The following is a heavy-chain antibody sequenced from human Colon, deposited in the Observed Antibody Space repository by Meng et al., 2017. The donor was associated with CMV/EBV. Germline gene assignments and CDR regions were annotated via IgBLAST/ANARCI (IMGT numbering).Heavy chain of an antibody. CDR1: GFTFSTYW. Sequence: GGSLRLSCVGSGFTFSTYWMSWIRQAPGKGLEWVANIKEDGTETYYAESVKGRFSISRDNSKNSLSLEMSSLRAEDTAVYYCAREGDLVVVPGSTRSPGGNDYWGQGTLVTVS. V-gene: IGHV3-7*01. CDR3: AREGDLVVVPGSTRSPGGNDY. CDR2: IKEDGTET. J-gene: IGHJ4*02. D-gene: IGHD2-21*01.